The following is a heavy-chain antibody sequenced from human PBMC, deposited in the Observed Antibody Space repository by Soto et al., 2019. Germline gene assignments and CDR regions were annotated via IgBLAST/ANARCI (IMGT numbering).Heavy chain of an antibody. CDR1: GGTFNSYS. J-gene: IGHJ5*02. CDR2: IIPMSGRP. V-gene: IGHV1-69*06. CDR3: TRRGRQSANWFDP. Sequence: QVQLVQSGAEVKTPGSSVKVSCKASGGTFNSYSIDWVRQAPGQGFEWMGGIIPMSGRPNYAQRFQGRVTFSADKSTNTVYMEVNSLIHEDTAVYYCTRRGRQSANWFDPWGQGTLVTVSS.